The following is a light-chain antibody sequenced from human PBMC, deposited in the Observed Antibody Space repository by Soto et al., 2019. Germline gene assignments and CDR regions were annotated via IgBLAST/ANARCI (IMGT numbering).Light chain of an antibody. CDR2: SNN. V-gene: IGLV1-44*01. J-gene: IGLJ1*01. CDR3: AAWDDSLNGYYV. Sequence: QSVLTQPPSASGTPGQGVTISCSGSSSNIGSNTVNWYQQLPGTAPKLLIYSNNQRPSGVPDRFSGSKSGTSASLAISGLQSEDEADYYCAAWDDSLNGYYVFGTGTKLTVL. CDR1: SSNIGSNT.